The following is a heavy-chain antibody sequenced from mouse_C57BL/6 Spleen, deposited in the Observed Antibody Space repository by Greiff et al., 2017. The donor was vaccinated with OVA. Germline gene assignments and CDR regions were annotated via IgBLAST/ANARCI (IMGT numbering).Heavy chain of an antibody. CDR2: IYPGDGDT. CDR3: ARGLIRYFDV. CDR1: GYAFSSSW. J-gene: IGHJ1*03. V-gene: IGHV1-82*01. D-gene: IGHD1-1*01. Sequence: QVQLQQSGPELVKPGASVKISCKASGYAFSSSWMNWVKQRPGKGLEWIGRIYPGDGDTNYNGKFKGKATLTADKSSSTAYMQLSSLTSEDSAVYFCARGLIRYFDVWGTGTTVTVSS.